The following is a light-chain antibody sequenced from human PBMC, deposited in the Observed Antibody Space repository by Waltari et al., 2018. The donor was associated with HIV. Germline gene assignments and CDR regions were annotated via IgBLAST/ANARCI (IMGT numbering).Light chain of an antibody. V-gene: IGLV1-51*02. CDR2: ENK. Sequence: QSVLTQPPSVSAAPGPKVTISCSGSSSNIGHNYVSWYPQLPGTAPKSLIDENKTRPVQMPHRFAGSESGTSATRGITGLQTVDEADYYCGTWESSLNAGVFGGGTKLTVL. CDR1: SSNIGHNY. CDR3: GTWESSLNAGV. J-gene: IGLJ3*02.